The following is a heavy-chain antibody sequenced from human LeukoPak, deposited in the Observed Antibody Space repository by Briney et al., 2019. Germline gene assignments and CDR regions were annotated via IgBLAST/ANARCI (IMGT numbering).Heavy chain of an antibody. Sequence: KPSETLSLTCSVYGGSFSGFYWNWIRQPPGKGLEWIGEINHSGSSHYSPSLKSRLSISVDPSKNHFSLKLSSVTAADTAVYYCARGGGYCTNNVCPPWFDPWGQGALVTVS. CDR3: ARGGGYCTNNVCPPWFDP. J-gene: IGHJ5*02. CDR2: INHSGSS. D-gene: IGHD2-8*01. V-gene: IGHV4-34*01. CDR1: GGSFSGFY.